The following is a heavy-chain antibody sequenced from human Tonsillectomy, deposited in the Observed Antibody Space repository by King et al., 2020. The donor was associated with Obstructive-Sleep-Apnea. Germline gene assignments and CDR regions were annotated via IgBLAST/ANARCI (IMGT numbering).Heavy chain of an antibody. CDR2: INSDGNST. CDR1: GFTFSSYW. Sequence: VQLVESGGGLVQPGGSLRLSCAASGFTFSSYWMHWVRQAPGKGLVWVSRINSDGNSTNYADSVRGRFTISRDYAKNTLYLQMNSLRAEDTAVYYCSYGDYVYPDYWGQGTLVTVSS. D-gene: IGHD4-17*01. CDR3: SYGDYVYPDY. J-gene: IGHJ4*02. V-gene: IGHV3-74*01.